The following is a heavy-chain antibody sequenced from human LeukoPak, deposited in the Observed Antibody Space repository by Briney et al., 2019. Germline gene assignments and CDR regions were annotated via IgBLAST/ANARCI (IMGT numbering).Heavy chain of an antibody. CDR3: ARGSGSAFDY. Sequence: GGSLRLSCAASGFTFDDYGMSWVRQAPGKGLEWVSYISSSSSPIYYADSVKGRFTISRDNAKNSLYLQMNSLRDEDTAVYYCARGSGSAFDYWGQGTLVTVSS. V-gene: IGHV3-48*02. J-gene: IGHJ4*02. CDR2: ISSSSSPI. D-gene: IGHD2-15*01. CDR1: GFTFDDYG.